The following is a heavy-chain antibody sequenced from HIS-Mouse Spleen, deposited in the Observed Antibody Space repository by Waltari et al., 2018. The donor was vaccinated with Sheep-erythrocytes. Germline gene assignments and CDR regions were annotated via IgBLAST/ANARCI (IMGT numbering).Heavy chain of an antibody. V-gene: IGHV1-2*02. CDR1: GYTFTGYY. Sequence: QVQLVQSGAEVKKPGASVKVSCKASGYTFTGYYMHWVRQAPGQGLEWMGWVNPNRGGTNYAQSLQGRVTMTRDTSISTAYMELSRLRSDDTAVYYCARGAGPYFDYWGQGTLVTVSS. CDR3: ARGAGPYFDY. J-gene: IGHJ4*02. CDR2: VNPNRGGT. D-gene: IGHD6-19*01.